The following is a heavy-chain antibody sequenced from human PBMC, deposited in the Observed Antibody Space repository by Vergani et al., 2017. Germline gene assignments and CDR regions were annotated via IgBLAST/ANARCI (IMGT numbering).Heavy chain of an antibody. J-gene: IGHJ4*02. CDR3: ARDRVLLGFGEVLPRYYFDD. CDR2: ISAYNGNT. CDR1: GYTFTSYG. D-gene: IGHD3-10*01. Sequence: QVQLVQSGAEVKKPGASVKVSCKASGYTFTSYGISWVRRAPGQGLEWMGWISAYNGNTNYAQKLQGRATMTTDTSTSTAYMELRSLGSDDTAVYYCARDRVLLGFGEVLPRYYFDDGGQGTLVTVSS. V-gene: IGHV1-18*01.